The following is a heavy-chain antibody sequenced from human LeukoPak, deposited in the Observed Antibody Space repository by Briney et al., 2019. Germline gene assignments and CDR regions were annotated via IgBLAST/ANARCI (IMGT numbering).Heavy chain of an antibody. V-gene: IGHV4-34*01. CDR2: INHSGST. CDR3: ATTKRGYSGYEYP. J-gene: IGHJ5*02. D-gene: IGHD5-12*01. Sequence: SETLSLTCAVYGGSFSGYYWSWIRQPPGKGLEWIGEINHSGSTNYNPSLKSRVTISADTSKNQFSLKLSSVTAADTAVYYCATTKRGYSGYEYPWGQGTLVTVSS. CDR1: GGSFSGYY.